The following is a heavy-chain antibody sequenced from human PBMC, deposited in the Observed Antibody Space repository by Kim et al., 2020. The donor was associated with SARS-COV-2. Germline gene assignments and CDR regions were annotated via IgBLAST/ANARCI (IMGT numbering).Heavy chain of an antibody. CDR2: INHSGST. CDR1: GGSFSGYY. CDR3: ARGRFSGSYSHEGGSWFDP. V-gene: IGHV4-34*01. D-gene: IGHD1-26*01. Sequence: SETLSLTCAVYGGSFSGYYWSWIRQPPGKGLEWIGEINHSGSTNYNPSLKSRVTISVDTSKNQFSLKLSSVTAADTAVYYCARGRFSGSYSHEGGSWFDPWGQGTLVTVSS. J-gene: IGHJ5*02.